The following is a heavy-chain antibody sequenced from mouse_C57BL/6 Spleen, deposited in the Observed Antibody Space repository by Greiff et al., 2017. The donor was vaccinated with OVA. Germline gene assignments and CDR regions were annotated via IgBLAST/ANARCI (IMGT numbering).Heavy chain of an antibody. D-gene: IGHD2-1*01. J-gene: IGHJ3*01. CDR1: GFSLTSYG. V-gene: IGHV2-6*01. Sequence: VQLQESGPGLVAPSPSLSITCTVSGFSLTSYGVDWVRQSPGKGLEWLGVIWGVGSTTYNSALKSRLSISKDNSKSQVFLKMNSLQTDDTAMYYCASGGYYGKTWFAYWGQGTLVTVSA. CDR2: IWGVGST. CDR3: ASGGYYGKTWFAY.